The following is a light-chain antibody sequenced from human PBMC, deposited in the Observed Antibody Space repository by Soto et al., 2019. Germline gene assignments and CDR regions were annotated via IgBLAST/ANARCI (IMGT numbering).Light chain of an antibody. CDR1: QSLLHSNGYNY. CDR2: LGS. Sequence: DIVMTQSPLSLPVTPGEPASISCRSSQSLLHSNGYNYLDWYLQKPGQSPQLLIYLGSNRASGVLDRFSGSGSGTDFRLKISRVEAEDVGVYYCMQALQTPITFGQGTRLEIK. V-gene: IGKV2-28*01. CDR3: MQALQTPIT. J-gene: IGKJ5*01.